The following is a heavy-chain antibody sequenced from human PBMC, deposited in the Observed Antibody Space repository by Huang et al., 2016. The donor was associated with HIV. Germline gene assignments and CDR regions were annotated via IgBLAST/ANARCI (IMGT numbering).Heavy chain of an antibody. CDR3: ARFRGDY. CDR1: GYTFTDYA. CDR2: IHVGNGNT. Sequence: QVQLVQSGAEVKKPGASVNVSCKASGYTFTDYAMHWGRQAPGQRLEWMGWIHVGNGNTKYSQKVQGRVTITRDTSATTAYMELSSLRSEDTAVYYCARFRGDYWGQGTLVTVSS. D-gene: IGHD3-10*01. J-gene: IGHJ4*02. V-gene: IGHV1-3*01.